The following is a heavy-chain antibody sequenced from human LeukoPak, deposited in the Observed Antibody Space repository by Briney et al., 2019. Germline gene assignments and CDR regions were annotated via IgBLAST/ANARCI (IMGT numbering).Heavy chain of an antibody. CDR2: IYTSGST. J-gene: IGHJ4*02. V-gene: IGHV4-4*07. D-gene: IGHD3-3*01. CDR1: GGSISSFY. Sequence: SSETLSLTCTVSGGSISSFYWSWIRQPAGKGLEWIGRIYTSGSTNYNPSLRSRVTMSVDTSKNLFSLKLSSVTAADTAIYYCARGLASGYPPIPFDYWGQGTLVTVSS. CDR3: ARGLASGYPPIPFDY.